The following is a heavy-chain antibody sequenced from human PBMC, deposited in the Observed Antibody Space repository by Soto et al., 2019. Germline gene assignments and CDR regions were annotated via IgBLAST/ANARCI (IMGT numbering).Heavy chain of an antibody. CDR3: ARNGIAVADFDY. D-gene: IGHD6-19*01. CDR2: TYHSGST. Sequence: QLQLQESGSGLVKPSQTLSLTCAVSGGSISSGGYSWSWIRQPPGKGLAWIGYTYHSGSTYYNPSLKSRVTISVDRPKNQFSLKLSSVTAADTAVYYCARNGIAVADFDYWGQGTLVTVSS. CDR1: GGSISSGGYS. V-gene: IGHV4-30-2*01. J-gene: IGHJ4*02.